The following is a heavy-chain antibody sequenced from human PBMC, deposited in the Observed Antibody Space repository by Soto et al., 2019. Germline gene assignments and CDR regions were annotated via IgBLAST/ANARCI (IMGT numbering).Heavy chain of an antibody. CDR3: ARDGLSAAGTYCYYGMDV. CDR1: GYTFTGYY. V-gene: IGHV1-2*04. CDR2: INPNSGGT. J-gene: IGHJ6*02. D-gene: IGHD6-13*01. Sequence: ASVKVSCKASGYTFTGYYMHWVRQAPGQGLEWMGWINPNSGGTNYAQKFQGWVTMTRDTSISTAYMELSRLRSDDTAVYYCARDGLSAAGTYCYYGMDVWGQGTTVTVSS.